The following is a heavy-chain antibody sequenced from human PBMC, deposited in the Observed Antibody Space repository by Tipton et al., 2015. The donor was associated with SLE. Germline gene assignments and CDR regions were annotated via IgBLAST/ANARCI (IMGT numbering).Heavy chain of an antibody. CDR1: GGSISRYY. CDR2: IHSSGST. V-gene: IGHV4-4*07. D-gene: IGHD1-26*01. CDR3: ARHFSGSYSFDY. J-gene: IGHJ4*02. Sequence: TLSLTCTVSGGSISRYYWSWIRQPAGKGLEWIGQIHSSGSTSYNPSLKSRVSISVDMSKNQVSLKLSSVTAADTALYYCARHFSGSYSFDYWGQGKLVTVSS.